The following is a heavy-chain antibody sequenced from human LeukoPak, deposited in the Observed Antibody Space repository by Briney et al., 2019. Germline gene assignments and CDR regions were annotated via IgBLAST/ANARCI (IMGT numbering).Heavy chain of an antibody. Sequence: SETLSLTCTVSGGSIRSYYWSWIRQPPGKGLEWIGYIYYSGSTNYNPSLKSRVSISVDTSKNQFSLKLSSVTAADTAVYYCASLSIAPRAFDYWGQGTLVTVSS. CDR2: IYYSGST. CDR3: ASLSIAPRAFDY. J-gene: IGHJ4*02. CDR1: GGSIRSYY. V-gene: IGHV4-59*01. D-gene: IGHD6-6*01.